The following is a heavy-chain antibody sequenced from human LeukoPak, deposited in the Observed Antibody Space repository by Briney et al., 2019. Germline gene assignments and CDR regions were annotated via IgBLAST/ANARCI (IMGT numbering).Heavy chain of an antibody. CDR2: IYTSGST. CDR3: AREMEAYSNSSWRWYFDL. D-gene: IGHD6-6*01. CDR1: GGSISSGSYY. J-gene: IGHJ2*01. Sequence: SETLSLTCTVSGGSISSGSYYWSWIRQPAGKGLEWIGRIYTSGSTNYNPSLKSRVTISVDTSKNQFSLKLSSVTAADTAVYYCAREMEAYSNSSWRWYFDLWGRGTLVTVSS. V-gene: IGHV4-61*02.